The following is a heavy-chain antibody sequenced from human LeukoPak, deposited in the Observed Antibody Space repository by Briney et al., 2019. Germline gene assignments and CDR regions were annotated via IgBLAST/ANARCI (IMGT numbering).Heavy chain of an antibody. Sequence: PETLSLTCTVSGGSISSYYWSWIRQPPGKGLEWIGYIYYSGSTNYKPSLKSRVTISVDTSKNQFSLKLSSVTAADTAVYYCARDIYDSSGYGFDYWGQGTLVTVSS. D-gene: IGHD3-22*01. CDR2: IYYSGST. CDR3: ARDIYDSSGYGFDY. J-gene: IGHJ4*02. V-gene: IGHV4-59*01. CDR1: GGSISSYY.